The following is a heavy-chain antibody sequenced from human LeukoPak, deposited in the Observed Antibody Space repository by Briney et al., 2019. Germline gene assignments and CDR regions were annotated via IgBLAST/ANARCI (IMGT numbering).Heavy chain of an antibody. J-gene: IGHJ4*02. D-gene: IGHD1-26*01. CDR2: IYSGGST. Sequence: GGSLRLSCTVSGFSVKNNYMSWVRQAPGKGLEWVSVIYSGGSTYYADSVKGRFTISRDNSKNTLYLQMNSLRAEDTAVYYCAREMGAFDYWGQGTLVTVSS. CDR3: AREMGAFDY. V-gene: IGHV3-53*01. CDR1: GFSVKNNY.